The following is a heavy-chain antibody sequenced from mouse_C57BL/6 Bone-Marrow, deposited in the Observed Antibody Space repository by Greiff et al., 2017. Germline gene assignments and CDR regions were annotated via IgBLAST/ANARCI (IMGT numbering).Heavy chain of an antibody. V-gene: IGHV1-74*01. CDR2: IHPSDSDT. Sequence: VQLQQPGAELVKPGASVKVSCKASGYTFTSYWMHWVKQRPGQGLEWIGRIHPSDSDTNYNQKFKGKATLTVDKSSSTAYMQLSSLTSEASAVYCCAISTTVVAKAYWGQGTLVTVSA. CDR3: AISTTVVAKAY. D-gene: IGHD1-1*01. J-gene: IGHJ3*01. CDR1: GYTFTSYW.